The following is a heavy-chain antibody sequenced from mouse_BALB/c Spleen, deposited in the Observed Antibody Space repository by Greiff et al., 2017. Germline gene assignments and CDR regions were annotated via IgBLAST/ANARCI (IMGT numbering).Heavy chain of an antibody. D-gene: IGHD1-1*01. J-gene: IGHJ2*01. CDR3: TRSEIYYGSSYPLDY. CDR2: IYPGNSDT. CDR1: GYTFTSYW. V-gene: IGHV1-5*01. Sequence: EVQLQQSGTVLARPGASVKMSCKASGYTFTSYWMHWVKQRPGQGLEWIGAIYPGNSDTSYNQKFKGKAKLTAVTSTSTAYMELSSLTNEDSAVYYCTRSEIYYGSSYPLDYGGQGTTLTVSS.